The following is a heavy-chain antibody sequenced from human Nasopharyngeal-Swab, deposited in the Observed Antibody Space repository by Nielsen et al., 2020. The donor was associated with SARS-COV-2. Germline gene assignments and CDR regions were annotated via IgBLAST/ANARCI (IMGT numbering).Heavy chain of an antibody. J-gene: IGHJ4*02. D-gene: IGHD5-24*01. CDR2: IIPNSGGT. Sequence: ASVKVSCKASGYTLTGNYMHWVRQAPGQGLEWMGWIIPNSGGTSYAQKFQGRVTMTRDTSVSIGYMELSRLTSDDTAVYYCARTLSREGYNSRFDFWGQGTPVTVSS. CDR1: GYTLTGNY. V-gene: IGHV1-2*02. CDR3: ARTLSREGYNSRFDF.